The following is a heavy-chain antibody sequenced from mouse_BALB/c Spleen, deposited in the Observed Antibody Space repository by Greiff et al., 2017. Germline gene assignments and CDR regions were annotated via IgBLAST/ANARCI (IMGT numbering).Heavy chain of an antibody. J-gene: IGHJ3*01. Sequence: EVKLMESGPELVKPGASVKMSCKASGYTFTSYVMHWVKQKPGQGLEWIGYINPYNDGTKYNEKFKGKATLTSDKSSSTAYMELSSLTSEDSAVYYCARTGLRLLFAYWGQGTLVTVSA. V-gene: IGHV1-14*01. CDR1: GYTFTSYV. CDR2: INPYNDGT. CDR3: ARTGLRLLFAY. D-gene: IGHD1-2*01.